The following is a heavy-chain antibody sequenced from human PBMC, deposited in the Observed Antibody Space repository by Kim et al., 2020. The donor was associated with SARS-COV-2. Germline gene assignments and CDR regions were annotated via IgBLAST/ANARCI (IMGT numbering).Heavy chain of an antibody. CDR3: ANDRGGDNRFGVDV. D-gene: IGHD2-21*02. CDR1: GFTFADYD. CDR2: ISWNSSNI. J-gene: IGHJ6*02. V-gene: IGHV3-9*01. Sequence: GGSLRLSCEASGFTFADYDMHWVRQPPGKGLEWVSGISWNSSNIGYADSVRGRFTISRDNARKSLYLQMNAVRGDDTAIYFCANDRGGDNRFGVDVWGQGATVIVSS.